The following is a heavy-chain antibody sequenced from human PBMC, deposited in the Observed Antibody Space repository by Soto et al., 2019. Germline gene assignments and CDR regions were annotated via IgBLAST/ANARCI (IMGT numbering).Heavy chain of an antibody. Sequence: ASVKVSCKASGYTFTSYDINWVRQATGQGLEWMGWMNPNSGNTGYAQKFQGRVTMTRNTSISTAYMELSSLRSEDTAVYHCARVVVDTYCSGGSCYQRTDAFDIWGQGTMVTVSS. CDR2: MNPNSGNT. J-gene: IGHJ3*02. CDR1: GYTFTSYD. CDR3: ARVVVDTYCSGGSCYQRTDAFDI. D-gene: IGHD2-15*01. V-gene: IGHV1-8*01.